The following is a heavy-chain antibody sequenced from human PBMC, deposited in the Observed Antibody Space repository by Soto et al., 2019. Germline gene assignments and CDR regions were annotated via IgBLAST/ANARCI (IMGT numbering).Heavy chain of an antibody. V-gene: IGHV5-51*01. J-gene: IGHJ4*02. CDR2: IYPADSDT. CDR3: ARRNDFSDY. D-gene: IGHD3-3*01. CDR1: GYTFSSYW. Sequence: PGESLKISCKGSGYTFSSYWIGWVRQMPGKGLEWIAIIYPADSDTKYSPSFQGQVTISADKSTNNVYLKWNSLKASDTAIYYCARRNDFSDYWGQGTLVTFSS.